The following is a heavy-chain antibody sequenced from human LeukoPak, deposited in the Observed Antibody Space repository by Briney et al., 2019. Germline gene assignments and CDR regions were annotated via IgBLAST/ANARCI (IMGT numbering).Heavy chain of an antibody. Sequence: ASVKVSCKASGYTFTSYYMHWMRQAPGQGLEWMGIINPSGGSTSYAQKFQGRVTMTRDTSTSTVYMELSSLRSEDTAVYYCARTPDYYDSSGYYPFGYWGQGTLVTVSS. V-gene: IGHV1-46*01. CDR2: INPSGGST. D-gene: IGHD3-22*01. CDR3: ARTPDYYDSSGYYPFGY. J-gene: IGHJ4*02. CDR1: GYTFTSYY.